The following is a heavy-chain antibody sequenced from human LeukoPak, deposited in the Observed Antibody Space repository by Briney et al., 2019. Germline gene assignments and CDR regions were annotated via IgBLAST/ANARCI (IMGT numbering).Heavy chain of an antibody. J-gene: IGHJ4*02. CDR2: IYTSGST. CDR1: GGSISSGSYY. Sequence: SQTLSLTCTVSGGSISSGSYYWSWIRQPAGKGLEWIGRIYTSGSTNYNPSLKSRVTISVDTSKNQFSPKLSSVTAADTAVYYCARDVGGVDYWGQGTLVTVSS. CDR3: ARDVGGVDY. D-gene: IGHD3-10*01. V-gene: IGHV4-61*02.